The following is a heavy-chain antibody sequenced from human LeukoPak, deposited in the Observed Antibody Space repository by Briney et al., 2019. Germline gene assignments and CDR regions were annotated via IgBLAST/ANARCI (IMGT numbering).Heavy chain of an antibody. CDR2: ISSSGSTI. CDR3: ARDGCSSTSCYTRGGYYFDY. D-gene: IGHD2-2*02. V-gene: IGHV3-48*03. J-gene: IGHJ4*02. Sequence: GGSLRLSCAASGFTFSSYEMYWVRQAPGKGLEWVSYISSSGSTIYYADSVKGRFTISRDNAKNSLYLQMNSLRAEDTAVYYCARDGCSSTSCYTRGGYYFDYWGQGTLVTVSS. CDR1: GFTFSSYE.